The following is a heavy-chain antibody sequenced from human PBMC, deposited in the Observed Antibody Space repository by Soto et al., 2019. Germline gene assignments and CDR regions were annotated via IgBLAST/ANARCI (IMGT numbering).Heavy chain of an antibody. J-gene: IGHJ4*02. CDR3: ARHRGYYDILTGYYTELNFDY. V-gene: IGHV4-39*01. CDR2: IYYSGST. D-gene: IGHD3-9*01. CDR1: GGSISSSSYY. Sequence: SETLSLTCTVSGGSISSSSYYWGWIRQPPGKGLEWIGSIYYSGSTYYNPSLKSRVTISVDTSKNQFSLKLSSVTAADTAVYYCARHRGYYDILTGYYTELNFDYWGQGTLVTVST.